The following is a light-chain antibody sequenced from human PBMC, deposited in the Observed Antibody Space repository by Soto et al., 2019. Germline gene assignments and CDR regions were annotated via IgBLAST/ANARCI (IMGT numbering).Light chain of an antibody. CDR3: QQYNSYSVT. J-gene: IGKJ1*01. CDR2: GAS. V-gene: IGKV3D-15*01. Sequence: VVLSPSPANPSLAPGERAAPSFGASQSVSNNLAWYQQKPGQPPRLLIFGASTRATGIPARFSGSGSEAEFTLTISSLQPDDFATYYCQQYNSYSVTFGQGTKVDI. CDR1: QSVSNN.